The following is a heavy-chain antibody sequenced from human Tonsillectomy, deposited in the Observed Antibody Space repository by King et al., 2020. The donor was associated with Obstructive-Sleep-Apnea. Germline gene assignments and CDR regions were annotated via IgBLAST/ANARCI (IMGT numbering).Heavy chain of an antibody. J-gene: IGHJ4*02. D-gene: IGHD3-9*01. Sequence: VQLVESGAEVKKPGSSVTVSCKASGGTFSSYAISWVRQAPGQGLEWMGGIIPILGIANYAQQFQGRVTITADKSTSTAYMELSSLRSEDTAVYYCARAETNYDILTGSPYYFDYWGQGTLVTVSS. CDR2: IIPILGIA. V-gene: IGHV1-69*10. CDR3: ARAETNYDILTGSPYYFDY. CDR1: GGTFSSYA.